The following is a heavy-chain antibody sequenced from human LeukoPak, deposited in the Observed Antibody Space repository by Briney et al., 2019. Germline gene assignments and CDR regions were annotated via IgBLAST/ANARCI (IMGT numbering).Heavy chain of an antibody. V-gene: IGHV3-7*01. CDR3: ASALVGAAFDY. CDR1: GFSFSNSW. D-gene: IGHD2-15*01. J-gene: IGHJ4*02. Sequence: GGSLRLSCAASGFSFSNSWMTWVRQAPGKGLEWVANIKQDGSEKYYVDSVKGRFTISRDNAKNSLYLQMNSLRDEDMAVYYCASALVGAAFDYWGQGTLVTVSS. CDR2: IKQDGSEK.